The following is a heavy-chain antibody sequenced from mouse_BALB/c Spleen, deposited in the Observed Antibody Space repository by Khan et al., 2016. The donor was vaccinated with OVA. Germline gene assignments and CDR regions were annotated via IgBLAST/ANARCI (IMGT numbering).Heavy chain of an antibody. CDR1: GYSITSDYA. CDR2: ISYSGST. CDR3: ARFLLLYAMDY. V-gene: IGHV3-2*02. D-gene: IGHD2-10*01. Sequence: VQLQQSGPGLVKPSQSLSLTCTVTGYSITSDYAWNWIRQFPGNKLEWMGYISYSGSTNYNPSLKSRISITRDTFKNQFFLQLISVTTEDTATYYCARFLLLYAMDYWGQGTSVTVSS. J-gene: IGHJ4*01.